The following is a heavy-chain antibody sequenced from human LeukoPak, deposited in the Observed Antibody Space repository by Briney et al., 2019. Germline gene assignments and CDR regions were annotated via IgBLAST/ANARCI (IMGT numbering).Heavy chain of an antibody. CDR3: AKLALGCSGPYCHDY. CDR2: VNPSGDST. D-gene: IGHD2-15*01. Sequence: ASVKVSCKASGYRFTSDYLHWVRQAPGQGLEWMGLVNPSGDSTNYAQKLQGRVTVTSDTSTSTVYMELSSLRSEDTAMYYCAKLALGCSGPYCHDYWGQGTLVTVSS. V-gene: IGHV1-46*01. J-gene: IGHJ4*02. CDR1: GYRFTSDY.